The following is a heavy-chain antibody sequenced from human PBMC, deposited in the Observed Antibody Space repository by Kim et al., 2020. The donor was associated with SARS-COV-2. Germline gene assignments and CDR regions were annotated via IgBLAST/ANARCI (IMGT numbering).Heavy chain of an antibody. CDR3: ARHTSAYSTLDY. J-gene: IGHJ4*02. CDR1: SGSISSGTYY. Sequence: SETLSLMCTLSSGSISSGTYYWVWIRQPPGKGLEFIGKIHYLGSTDYNPSLKGRVTISIDTSKTYFSLKLTSVTAADTAVYFCARHTSAYSTLDYWGQG. D-gene: IGHD3-22*01. CDR2: IHYLGST. V-gene: IGHV4-39*01.